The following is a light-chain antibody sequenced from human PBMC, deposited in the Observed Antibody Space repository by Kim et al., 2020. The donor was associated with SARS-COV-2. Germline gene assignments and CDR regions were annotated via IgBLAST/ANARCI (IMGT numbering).Light chain of an antibody. J-gene: IGKJ4*01. V-gene: IGKV3-20*01. CDR3: QQYDRSPESS. CDR2: GAS. Sequence: EIVLTQSPGSLSLSPGERATLSCRASQSVGSIFVAWYQQKPGQAPRLLIYGASTRATGIPDRFNGSGSGTDFTLTISRLEPEDFAVYYCQQYDRSPESSFGGGTKVDIK. CDR1: QSVGSIF.